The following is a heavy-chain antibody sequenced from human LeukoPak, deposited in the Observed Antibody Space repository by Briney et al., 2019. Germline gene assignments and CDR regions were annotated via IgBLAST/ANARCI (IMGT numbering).Heavy chain of an antibody. J-gene: IGHJ4*02. CDR2: IYYSGST. CDR1: GGSLSSSSYY. CDR3: ARRKGGDKVTSFDS. Sequence: PSETLSLTCTVSGGSLSSSSYYWGWIRQPPGKGLEWIGNIYYSGSTDYNPSLKSRVTISVDTSKNQFSLKLSSVTAADTAVYYCARRKGGDKVTSFDSWGQGTLVTVSS. D-gene: IGHD2-21*02. V-gene: IGHV4-39*01.